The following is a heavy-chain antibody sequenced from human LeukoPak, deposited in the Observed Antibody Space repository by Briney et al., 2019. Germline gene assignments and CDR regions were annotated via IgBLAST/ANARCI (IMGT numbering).Heavy chain of an antibody. CDR3: AREGDYNWNYRAYYYYYMDV. D-gene: IGHD1-7*01. Sequence: ASETLSLTCTVSGGSISSGDYYWSWIRQPPGKGLEWIGYIYYSGSTYYNPSLKSRVTISVDTSKNQFSLKLSSVTAADTAVYYCAREGDYNWNYRAYYYYYMDVWGKRTTVTVSS. J-gene: IGHJ6*03. CDR2: IYYSGST. V-gene: IGHV4-30-4*08. CDR1: GGSISSGDYY.